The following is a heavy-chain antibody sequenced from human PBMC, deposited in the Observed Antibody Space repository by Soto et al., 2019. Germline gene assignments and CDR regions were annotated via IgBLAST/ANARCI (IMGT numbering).Heavy chain of an antibody. CDR3: AKDLLGYCSGGSCHYFDY. D-gene: IGHD2-15*01. CDR1: GFTFDDYA. CDR2: ISWNSGSI. V-gene: IGHV3-9*01. J-gene: IGHJ4*02. Sequence: GGSLRLSCAASGFTFDDYAMRWVRQAPGKGLEWVSGISWNSGSIGYADSVKGRFTISRDNAKNSLYLQMNSLRAEDTALYYCAKDLLGYCSGGSCHYFDYWGQGTLVTVSS.